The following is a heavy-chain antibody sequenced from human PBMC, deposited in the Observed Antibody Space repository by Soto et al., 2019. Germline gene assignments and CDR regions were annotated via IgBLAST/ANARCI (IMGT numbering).Heavy chain of an antibody. CDR3: ARGAYYYYMDV. V-gene: IGHV1-8*01. J-gene: IGHJ6*03. CDR2: MNPNSGNT. Sequence: ASVKVSCKASGYTFTSYDISWVRQATGQGLEWMGWMNPNSGNTGYAQKFQGRVTITRNTSISTAYMELSSLRSEDTAVYYCARGAYYYYMDVWGKGTTVTVSS. CDR1: GYTFTSYD.